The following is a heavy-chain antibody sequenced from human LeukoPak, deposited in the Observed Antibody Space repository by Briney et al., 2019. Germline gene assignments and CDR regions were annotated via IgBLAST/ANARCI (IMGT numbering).Heavy chain of an antibody. D-gene: IGHD5-12*01. Sequence: GGSLRLSCAASGFTFSDAWLSWVRQAPGKGLEWVGRIKRITAGGTIDYAAPVKGRFTISRDDSKNTLYLQMNSLKTEDTAVYYCATEYSVFAFDIWGQGTMVTVSS. CDR1: GFTFSDAW. J-gene: IGHJ3*02. V-gene: IGHV3-15*01. CDR2: IKRITAGGTI. CDR3: ATEYSVFAFDI.